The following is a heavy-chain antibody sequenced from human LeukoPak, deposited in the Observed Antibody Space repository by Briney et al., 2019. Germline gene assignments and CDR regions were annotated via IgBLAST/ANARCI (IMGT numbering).Heavy chain of an antibody. CDR2: ISGSGDTT. D-gene: IGHD3-10*01. CDR3: PFMFRGVYYMDV. Sequence: GGSLRLSCAASGFTFSSYATSWVRQAPGKGLEWVSTISGSGDTTYYADSVKGRFTISRDNSKNTLYLQMNSLRAEDTAVYYCPFMFRGVYYMDVWGKGTTVTVSS. J-gene: IGHJ6*03. V-gene: IGHV3-23*01. CDR1: GFTFSSYA.